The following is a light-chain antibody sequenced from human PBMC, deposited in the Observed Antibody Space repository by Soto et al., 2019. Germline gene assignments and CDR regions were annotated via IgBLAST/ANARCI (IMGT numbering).Light chain of an antibody. V-gene: IGKV1-27*01. CDR3: QKCNSAPLT. J-gene: IGKJ3*01. Sequence: DIQMTQSPSSLSASVGDRVTITCRATQGITNFLDWYQQKPGKVPRLLIYSASTLQSGVPSRFSGSGYGTEFTLTISSLQPEDVATYYCQKCNSAPLTFGHGTKVDI. CDR1: QGITNF. CDR2: SAS.